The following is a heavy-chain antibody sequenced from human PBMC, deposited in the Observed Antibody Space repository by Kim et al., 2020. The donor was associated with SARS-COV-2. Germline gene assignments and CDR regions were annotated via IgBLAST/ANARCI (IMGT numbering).Heavy chain of an antibody. Sequence: ASVKVSCKASGYTFTSYGISWVRQAPGQGLEWMGWISAYNGNTNYAQKLQGRVTMTTDTSTSTAYMELRSLRSDDAAVYYCARRGDSSGYYPFDYWGQGTLVTVSS. CDR2: ISAYNGNT. J-gene: IGHJ4*02. CDR1: GYTFTSYG. CDR3: ARRGDSSGYYPFDY. D-gene: IGHD3-22*01. V-gene: IGHV1-18*01.